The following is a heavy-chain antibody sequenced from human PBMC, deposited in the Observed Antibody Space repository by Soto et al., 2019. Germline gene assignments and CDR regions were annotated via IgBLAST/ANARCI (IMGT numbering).Heavy chain of an antibody. CDR2: IFYSGST. Sequence: SETLSLTCTVSGGSISSLYWNWIRQPPGKGLEWIGSIFYSGSTTYNPSLKSRVTISVDTSKTQFSLKLSSVTAADTAVYYCAASCVGCGGFNYYGMDVWGQGTTVTVSS. V-gene: IGHV4-59*08. CDR3: AASCVGCGGFNYYGMDV. D-gene: IGHD2-21*01. J-gene: IGHJ6*02. CDR1: GGSISSLY.